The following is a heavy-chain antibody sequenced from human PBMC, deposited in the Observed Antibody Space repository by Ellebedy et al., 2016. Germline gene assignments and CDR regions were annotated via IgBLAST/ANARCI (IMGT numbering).Heavy chain of an antibody. J-gene: IGHJ4*02. CDR3: ARVSNSGYYY. D-gene: IGHD5-12*01. Sequence: SETLSLXCTVSGGSISTYYWSWIRQPPGKGLEWIGYIYYSGSTNNNPSLKSRVTISVDTSKNQFSLKLSSVTAADTAVYYCARVSNSGYYYWGQGTLVTVSS. V-gene: IGHV4-59*01. CDR2: IYYSGST. CDR1: GGSISTYY.